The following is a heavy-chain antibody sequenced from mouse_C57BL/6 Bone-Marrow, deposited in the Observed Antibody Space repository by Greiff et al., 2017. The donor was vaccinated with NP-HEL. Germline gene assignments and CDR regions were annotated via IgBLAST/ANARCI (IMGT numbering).Heavy chain of an antibody. CDR2: IYPGSGNT. CDR1: GYSFTSYY. D-gene: IGHD2-1*01. CDR3: ALYCYYAMDY. J-gene: IGHJ4*01. Sequence: QVQLQQSGPELVKPGASVKISCKASGYSFTSYYIHWVKQRPGQGLEWIGWIYPGSGNTKYNEKFKGKATLTADTSSSTAYMQLSSLTSEDSAVYYCALYCYYAMDYWGQGTSVTVSS. V-gene: IGHV1-66*01.